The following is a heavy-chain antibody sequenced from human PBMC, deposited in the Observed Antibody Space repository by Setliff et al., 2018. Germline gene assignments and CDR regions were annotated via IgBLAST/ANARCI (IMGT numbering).Heavy chain of an antibody. CDR1: GYSISSGYY. V-gene: IGHV4-38-2*02. D-gene: IGHD2-15*01. J-gene: IGHJ5*02. CDR3: ARDGCSGGSCYSPSLFDP. CDR2: IYHSGST. Sequence: SETLSLTCTVSGYSISSGYYWGWIRQPPGKGLEWIGSIYHSGSTYYNPSLKSRVTISVDTSKNQFSLKLSSVTAADTAVYYCARDGCSGGSCYSPSLFDPWGQGTLVTVSS.